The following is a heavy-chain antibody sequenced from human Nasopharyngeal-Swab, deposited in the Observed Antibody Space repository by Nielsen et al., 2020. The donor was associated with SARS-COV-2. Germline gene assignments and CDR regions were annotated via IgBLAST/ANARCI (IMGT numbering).Heavy chain of an antibody. V-gene: IGHV3-23*01. D-gene: IGHD3-10*01. CDR2: VGESGDTT. CDR1: GFTFGRPA. J-gene: IGHJ4*02. CDR3: AMGSSRTYGEGY. Sequence: GESLKISCVGSGFTFGRPAMTWVRQAPGKGLDWLSTVGESGDTTYYADSVRGRFTISRDNSKNTLYLQMNSLRADDTAVYYCAMGSSRTYGEGYWGQGTLVTVSS.